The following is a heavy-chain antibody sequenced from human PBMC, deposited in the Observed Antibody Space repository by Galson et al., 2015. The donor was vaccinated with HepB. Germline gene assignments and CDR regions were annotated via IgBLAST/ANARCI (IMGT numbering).Heavy chain of an antibody. Sequence: SLRLSCAASGFTFSSYGMHWVRQAPGKGLEWVAVISYDGSNKYYADSVKGRFTISRDNSKNTLYLQMNSLRAEDTAVYYCAKDLEPRIAAPGLLDVWGKGTTVTVSS. CDR1: GFTFSSYG. J-gene: IGHJ6*04. D-gene: IGHD6-13*01. CDR3: AKDLEPRIAAPGLLDV. V-gene: IGHV3-30*18. CDR2: ISYDGSNK.